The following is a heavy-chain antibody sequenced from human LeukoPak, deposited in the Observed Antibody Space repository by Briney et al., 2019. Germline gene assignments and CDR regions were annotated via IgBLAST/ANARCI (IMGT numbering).Heavy chain of an antibody. V-gene: IGHV3-21*06. D-gene: IGHD6-19*01. CDR3: ARDGFLAVEGDDAFDI. J-gene: IGHJ3*02. CDR1: GFSVYDYN. Sequence: GGSLRLSCAASGFSVYDYNMKWVRQAPGKGLEWVSYISRSGTSMYYADSVKGRFTISRDNAKNSLYLQMNSLRAEDTAVYYCARDGFLAVEGDDAFDIWGQGTMVTVSS. CDR2: ISRSGTSM.